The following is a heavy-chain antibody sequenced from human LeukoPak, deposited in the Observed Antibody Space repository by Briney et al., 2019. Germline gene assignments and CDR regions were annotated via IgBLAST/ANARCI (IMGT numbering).Heavy chain of an antibody. CDR1: GYTFTSYG. CDR2: ISAYNGNT. D-gene: IGHD1-26*01. V-gene: IGHV1-18*04. CDR3: ARPSGSYEDDAFDI. Sequence: ASVKVSCKASGYTFTSYGIGWVRQAPGQGLEWMGWISAYNGNTNYAQKLQGRVTMTTDTSTSTAYMELRSLRSDDTAVYYCARPSGSYEDDAFDIWGQGTMVPVSS. J-gene: IGHJ3*02.